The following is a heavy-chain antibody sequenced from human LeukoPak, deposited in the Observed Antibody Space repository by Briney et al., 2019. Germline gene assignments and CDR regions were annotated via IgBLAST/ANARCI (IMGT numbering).Heavy chain of an antibody. D-gene: IGHD3-10*01. V-gene: IGHV3-53*01. J-gene: IGHJ3*02. Sequence: GGSLRLSCAASGFTVSSNYMSWVRQAPGKGLEWVSVIYSGGSTYYADSVKGRFTISRDNSKNTVYLQMNSLRAEDTAVYYCARDLISLGAFKAFDIWGQGTLVTVSS. CDR3: ARDLISLGAFKAFDI. CDR2: IYSGGST. CDR1: GFTVSSNY.